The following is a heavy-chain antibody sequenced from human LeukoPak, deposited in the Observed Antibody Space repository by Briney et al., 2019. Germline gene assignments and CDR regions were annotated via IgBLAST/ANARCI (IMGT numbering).Heavy chain of an antibody. CDR1: GFTFTSSA. CDR2: IVVGSGNT. D-gene: IGHD2-8*01. Sequence: SVKGSCKASGFTFTSSAMQWVRQARGQRLEWIGWIVVGSGNTNYAQKIQERVTITRDMSTSTAYMELSSLRSEDTAVYYCAANLKGYCTNGVCGFDYWGQGTLVTVSP. J-gene: IGHJ4*02. CDR3: AANLKGYCTNGVCGFDY. V-gene: IGHV1-58*02.